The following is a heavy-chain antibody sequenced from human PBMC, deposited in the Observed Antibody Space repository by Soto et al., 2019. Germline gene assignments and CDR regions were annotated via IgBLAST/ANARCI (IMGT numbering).Heavy chain of an antibody. CDR1: GGSISSGDYY. CDR2: IYYSGST. CDR3: ARVPYTSGWVDHYYGMDV. V-gene: IGHV4-30-4*01. D-gene: IGHD6-19*01. Sequence: SETLSLTCTVSGGSISSGDYYWSWIRQPPGKGLEWIGYIYYSGSTYYNPSLKSRVTISVDTSKNQFSLKLSSVTAADTAVYYCARVPYTSGWVDHYYGMDVWGQGTTVTVYS. J-gene: IGHJ6*02.